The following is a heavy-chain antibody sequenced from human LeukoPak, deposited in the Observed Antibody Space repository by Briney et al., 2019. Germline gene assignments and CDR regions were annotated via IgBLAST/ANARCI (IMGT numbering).Heavy chain of an antibody. D-gene: IGHD1-7*01. CDR2: IYSGGRT. Sequence: PGGSLRLSCEASGFTFTNAWMNWVRQAPGKGLEWVSVIYSGGRTYYADSAKGRFTISRDNFKNTLYLQMNSLRVEDTAVYYCAREGTITAFDYWGQGTMVTVSS. J-gene: IGHJ4*02. CDR3: AREGTITAFDY. V-gene: IGHV3-53*01. CDR1: GFTFTNAW.